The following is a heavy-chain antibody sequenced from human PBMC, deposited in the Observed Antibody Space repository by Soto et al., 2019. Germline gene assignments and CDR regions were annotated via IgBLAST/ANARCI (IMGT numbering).Heavy chain of an antibody. CDR1: GGSISSSSYY. CDR2: IYYSGST. J-gene: IGHJ5*02. D-gene: IGHD6-6*01. Sequence: QLQLQESGPGLVKPSETLSLTCTVSGGSISSSSYYWGWIRQPPGKGLEWIGSIYYSGSTYYNPSLKSRVTISVDTSKNQFSLKLSSVTAADTAVYYYAAYSSSFGGLNWFDPWGQGTLVTVSS. CDR3: AAYSSSFGGLNWFDP. V-gene: IGHV4-39*01.